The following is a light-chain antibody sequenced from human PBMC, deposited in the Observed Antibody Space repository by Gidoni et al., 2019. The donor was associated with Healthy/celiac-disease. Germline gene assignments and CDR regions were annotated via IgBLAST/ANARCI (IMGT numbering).Light chain of an antibody. CDR3: QQYYSYPLT. J-gene: IGKJ4*01. CDR2: AAS. Sequence: AIRITQSPSSLSASTGDRVTITCRASQGISSHLAWYQQKPGKAPKLLIYAASTLQSGVPSRFSGSGSGTDFTLTISCLQSEDFATYYCQQYYSYPLTFGGGTKVEIK. CDR1: QGISSH. V-gene: IGKV1-8*01.